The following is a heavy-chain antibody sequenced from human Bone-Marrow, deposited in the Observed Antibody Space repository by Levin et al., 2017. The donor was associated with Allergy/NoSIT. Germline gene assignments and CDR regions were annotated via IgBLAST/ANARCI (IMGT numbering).Heavy chain of an antibody. Sequence: SQTLSLTCTVSGGSISSYYWTWIRQAPEKRLEWFGYIYYNGKSNYNPSLKTRVSISVDTSKNLFSLSLSSVTAADSAIYYCARAIPSGGNSYYYYYMDVWGKGITVTVSS. V-gene: IGHV4-59*01. D-gene: IGHD4-23*01. CDR1: GGSISSYY. CDR3: ARAIPSGGNSYYYYYMDV. J-gene: IGHJ6*03. CDR2: IYYNGKS.